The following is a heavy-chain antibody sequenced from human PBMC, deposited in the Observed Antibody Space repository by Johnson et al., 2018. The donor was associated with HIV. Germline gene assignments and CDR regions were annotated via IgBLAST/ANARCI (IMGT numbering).Heavy chain of an antibody. J-gene: IGHJ3*02. CDR2: ISYDGSNK. D-gene: IGHD3-10*01. Sequence: QMMLVESGGGVVQPGRSLRLSCAASGFTFSSYAMHWVRQAPGKGLEWVVTISYDGSNKYYADSVKGRFTLSSDNSKNTLYLQMNSLRAEDTAVYYCARDRYYYGSGSRDAFDIWGQGTMVTVSS. CDR3: ARDRYYYGSGSRDAFDI. CDR1: GFTFSSYA. V-gene: IGHV3-30-3*01.